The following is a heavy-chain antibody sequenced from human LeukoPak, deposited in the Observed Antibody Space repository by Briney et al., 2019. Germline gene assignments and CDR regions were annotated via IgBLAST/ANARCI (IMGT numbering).Heavy chain of an antibody. D-gene: IGHD7-27*01. Sequence: PGGSLRLSCAASGFTFSSYGMHWVRQAPGKGLEWVAVISYDGSNKYYADSVKGRFTISRDNSKNTLYLQMNSLRAEDTAVYYCAKTGDSFDYWGQGTLVTVSS. V-gene: IGHV3-30*18. J-gene: IGHJ4*02. CDR1: GFTFSSYG. CDR2: ISYDGSNK. CDR3: AKTGDSFDY.